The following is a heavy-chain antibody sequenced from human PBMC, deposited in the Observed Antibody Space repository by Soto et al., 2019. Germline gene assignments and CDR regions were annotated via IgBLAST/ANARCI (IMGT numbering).Heavy chain of an antibody. CDR2: IYPPESAT. CDR1: GYIFTTYG. CDR3: ARCSGGSCQPRNCFHP. Sequence: GEALKFSCKGSGYIFTTYGIGWVRLMPGQDRGWMRSIYPPESATSYRPSFQGQVTISADKSINTVYRQRSSLKASDTAMYYCARCSGGSCQPRNCFHPCCQRTLVTLSS. D-gene: IGHD2-15*01. V-gene: IGHV5-51*01. J-gene: IGHJ5*02.